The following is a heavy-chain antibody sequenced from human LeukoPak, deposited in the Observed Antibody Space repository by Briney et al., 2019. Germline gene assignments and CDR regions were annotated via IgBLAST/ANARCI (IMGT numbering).Heavy chain of an antibody. Sequence: SETLSLTCTVSGGSISSYYWSWIRQPPGKGLEWIGYIYYSGSTNYNPSLKSRVTISVDTSKNQFSLKLSSVTAADTAVYYCARHFSNYYDSSGYYPYFQHWGQGTLVTVSS. CDR1: GGSISSYY. CDR2: IYYSGST. CDR3: ARHFSNYYDSSGYYPYFQH. V-gene: IGHV4-59*08. D-gene: IGHD3-22*01. J-gene: IGHJ1*01.